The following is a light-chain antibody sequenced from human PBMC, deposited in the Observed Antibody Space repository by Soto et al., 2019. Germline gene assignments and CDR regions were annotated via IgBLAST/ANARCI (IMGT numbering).Light chain of an antibody. CDR1: SSVVGAYSY. CDR2: EVT. Sequence: QSVLTQPPSASGSLGQSVTISCTGTSSVVGAYSYVSWYQQHPGKAPKLMIYEVTRRPSGVPDRFSGSKSGNTASLNVSGLQAEDEADYYCCSYADNTDYVFGTGTKVTVL. J-gene: IGLJ1*01. V-gene: IGLV2-8*01. CDR3: CSYADNTDYV.